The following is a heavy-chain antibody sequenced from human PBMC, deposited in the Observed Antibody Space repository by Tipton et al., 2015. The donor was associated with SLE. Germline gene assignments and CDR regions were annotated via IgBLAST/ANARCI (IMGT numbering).Heavy chain of an antibody. CDR3: TRPNGDDEYYFDY. CDR1: GFTFSGSA. D-gene: IGHD4-17*01. Sequence: GSLRLSCAASGFTFSGSAMHWVRQAAGKGREWVGRSRSKANSYATAYAASVKGRFTISRDDSKNTAYLQMNSLKTEDTAVYYCTRPNGDDEYYFDYWGQGTLVTVSS. V-gene: IGHV3-73*01. J-gene: IGHJ4*02. CDR2: SRSKANSYAT.